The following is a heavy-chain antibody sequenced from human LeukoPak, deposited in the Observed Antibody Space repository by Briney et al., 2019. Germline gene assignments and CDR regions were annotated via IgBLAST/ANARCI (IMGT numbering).Heavy chain of an antibody. D-gene: IGHD4-17*01. CDR3: ARASHDYGALLDAFDI. CDR2: IKQDGSEK. Sequence: GGSLRLSCAASGFTFSSYWMSWVRQAPGKGLEWVANIKQDGSEKYYVDSVKGRFTISRDNAKNSLYLQMNSLRAEDTAEYSCARASHDYGALLDAFDIWGKGTMFTVSS. V-gene: IGHV3-7*01. J-gene: IGHJ3*02. CDR1: GFTFSSYW.